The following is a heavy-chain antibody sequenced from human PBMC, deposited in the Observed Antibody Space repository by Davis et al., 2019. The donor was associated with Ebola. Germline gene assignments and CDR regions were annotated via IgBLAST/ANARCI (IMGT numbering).Heavy chain of an antibody. D-gene: IGHD4-23*01. V-gene: IGHV4-59*01. CDR2: VYYSGST. J-gene: IGHJ2*01. CDR1: GGSITNDY. CDR3: ATGGHGDYGGSSWYFDF. Sequence: PSETLSLTCTVSGGSITNDYCTWIRQPPGKGLEWIGYVYYSGSTNYNPSHKRRGTILVDRSKHQFSLQLSSVTAADTAVYYCATGGHGDYGGSSWYFDFWGRGTLVTVSS.